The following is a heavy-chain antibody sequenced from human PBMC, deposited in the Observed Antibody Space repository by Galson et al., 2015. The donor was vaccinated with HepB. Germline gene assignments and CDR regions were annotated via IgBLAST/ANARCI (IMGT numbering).Heavy chain of an antibody. D-gene: IGHD6-6*01. Sequence: LRLSCAASGFNFSSYAMSWVRQAPGKGLEWVSAFSGIGGGTYYAGSVTGRFTISRDNSKNTLYLQMNSLRAEDTAVYYCAKDVTSSSVWYFDLWGRGTLVTVSS. J-gene: IGHJ2*01. CDR2: FSGIGGGT. CDR3: AKDVTSSSVWYFDL. V-gene: IGHV3-23*01. CDR1: GFNFSSYA.